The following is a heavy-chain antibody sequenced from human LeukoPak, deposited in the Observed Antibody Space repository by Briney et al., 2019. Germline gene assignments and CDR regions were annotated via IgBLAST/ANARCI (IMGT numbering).Heavy chain of an antibody. J-gene: IGHJ4*02. D-gene: IGHD3-16*02. CDR2: IYSGGST. Sequence: GGSLRLSCAASGFTVSSNYMSWVRQAPGKGLEWVSVIYSGGSTYYADSVKGRFTISRDNSKNTLYLQMNSLRAEDTAVYYCARMGYDYVWGSYRYGFDYWGQGTLVTVSS. CDR3: ARMGYDYVWGSYRYGFDY. V-gene: IGHV3-53*05. CDR1: GFTVSSNY.